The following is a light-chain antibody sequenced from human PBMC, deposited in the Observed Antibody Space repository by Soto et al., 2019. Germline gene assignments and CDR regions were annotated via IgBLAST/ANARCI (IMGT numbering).Light chain of an antibody. CDR1: QTVNSKY. CDR3: QQYGSSPIT. V-gene: IGKV3-20*01. CDR2: GAS. J-gene: IGKJ4*01. Sequence: EIVLTQSPGTLSLSPGERATLSCRASQTVNSKYLAWYQQKPGQAPRLLIYGASSRATGIPDRFSGSGSETDFTLTISRLEPEDFAVYSCQQYGSSPITFGGGTKVEIK.